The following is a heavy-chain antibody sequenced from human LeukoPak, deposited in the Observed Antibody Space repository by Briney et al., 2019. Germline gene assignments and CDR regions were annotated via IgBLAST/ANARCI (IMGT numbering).Heavy chain of an antibody. CDR3: ATDSYVSGSYYRLFY. D-gene: IGHD3-10*01. V-gene: IGHV3-21*01. CDR1: GFTFSSYS. J-gene: IGHJ4*02. Sequence: GGSLRLSCAASGFTFSSYSMNWVRQAPGKGLEWVSSISSSSSYIYYADSVKGRFTISRDNAKNSLYLQMNNLRAEDTAIYYCATDSYVSGSYYRLFYWGQGTLVTVSS. CDR2: ISSSSSYI.